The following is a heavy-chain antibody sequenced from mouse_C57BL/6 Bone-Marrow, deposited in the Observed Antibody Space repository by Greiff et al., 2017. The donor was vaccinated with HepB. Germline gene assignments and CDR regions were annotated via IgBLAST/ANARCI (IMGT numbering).Heavy chain of an antibody. CDR2: ISSGGDYI. CDR1: GFTFSSYA. Sequence: EVKLMESGEGLVKPGGSLKLSCAASGFTFSSYAMSWVRQTPEKRLEWVAYISSGGDYIYYADTVKGRFTISRDNARNTLYLQMSSLKSEDTAMYYCTRGIMTTVVATPYFDVWGTGTTVTVSS. D-gene: IGHD1-1*01. V-gene: IGHV5-9-1*02. J-gene: IGHJ1*03. CDR3: TRGIMTTVVATPYFDV.